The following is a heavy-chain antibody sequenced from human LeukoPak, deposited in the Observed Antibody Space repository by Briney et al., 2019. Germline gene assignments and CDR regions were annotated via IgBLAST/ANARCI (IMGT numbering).Heavy chain of an antibody. CDR2: LYYSGST. J-gene: IGHJ5*02. CDR3: SRLYCTTSSCGRFDP. D-gene: IGHD2-2*01. V-gene: IGHV4-39*01. CDR1: GVSISSSGYY. Sequence: PSETLSLTCTVSGVSISSSGYYWAWIRQPPGKGLEWIGTLYYSGSTYFKPALKSRVTISVDTSKNQFSLKLTSVTAADTAVYYCSRLYCTTSSCGRFDPWGQRTLVTVSS.